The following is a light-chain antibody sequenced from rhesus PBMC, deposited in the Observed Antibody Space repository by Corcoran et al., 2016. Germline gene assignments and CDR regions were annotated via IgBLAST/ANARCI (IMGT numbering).Light chain of an antibody. CDR1: QSCLYNS. CDR3: QQSYRSPLT. CDR2: GAS. V-gene: IGKV4-1*01. J-gene: IGKJ4*01. Sequence: DIVMTQSPDSLVVSLGERVTIQCKSSQSCLYNSLAWSQQKPGNAPKLLIYGASAREAGVPNRFSGSGAGTDFSLTISGLQAEDVATYYCQQSYRSPLTFGGGTKVAIK.